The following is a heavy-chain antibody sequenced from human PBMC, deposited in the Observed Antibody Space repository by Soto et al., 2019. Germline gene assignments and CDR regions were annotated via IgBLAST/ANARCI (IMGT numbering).Heavy chain of an antibody. D-gene: IGHD4-17*01. J-gene: IGHJ4*02. V-gene: IGHV2-5*01. CDR3: THRGTVYSDSVSEFDY. CDR1: GFTLRSPGVG. CDR2: IFWTNDV. Sequence: QITLKESGPTLVKPTQTLTLTCTLSGFTLRSPGVGVGWIRQTPGKALEWLALIFWTNDVRYSPSLRSRLTITKDTSKSQVVLTLTNVDPVDTGTYYCTHRGTVYSDSVSEFDYRGQGTLVSVSS.